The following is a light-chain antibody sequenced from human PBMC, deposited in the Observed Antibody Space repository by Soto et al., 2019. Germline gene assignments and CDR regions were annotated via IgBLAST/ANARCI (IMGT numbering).Light chain of an antibody. CDR2: DVT. CDR3: CSYGGNYSWL. V-gene: IGLV2-11*01. CDR1: RRDVGGYNY. Sequence: QSALTQPRSVSGSPGQSVTISCTGTRRDVGGYNYVSWFQQHPVKAPKLMIYDVTKRPSGVPDRFSGSKSGNTASLTISGLQAEDEADYYCCSYGGNYSWLFGGGTKLTVL. J-gene: IGLJ2*01.